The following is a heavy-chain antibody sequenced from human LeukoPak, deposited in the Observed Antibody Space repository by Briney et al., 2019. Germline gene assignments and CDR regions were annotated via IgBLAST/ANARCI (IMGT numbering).Heavy chain of an antibody. CDR3: ARANIVVVVAATLWFDP. D-gene: IGHD2-15*01. J-gene: IGHJ5*02. CDR1: GGSFSGYY. CDR2: INHSGST. Sequence: SETLSLTCAVYGGSFSGYYWSWIRQPPGKGLEWIGEINHSGSTNYNPSLKSRVTISVDTSKNQFSLKLSSVTAADTAVYYCARANIVVVVAATLWFDPWGQGTLVTVSS. V-gene: IGHV4-34*01.